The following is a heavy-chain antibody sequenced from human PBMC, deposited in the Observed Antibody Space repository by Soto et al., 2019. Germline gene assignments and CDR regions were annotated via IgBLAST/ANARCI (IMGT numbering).Heavy chain of an antibody. D-gene: IGHD3-10*01. J-gene: IGHJ4*02. Sequence: GGSLRLSCTASGFTFGDYAMSWFRQAPGKGLEWVGFIRSKAYGGTTEYAASVKGRFTISRDDSKSIAYLQMNSLKTEDTAVYYCTRNMVRGVSPFAYWGQGTLVTVSS. CDR1: GFTFGDYA. CDR3: TRNMVRGVSPFAY. CDR2: IRSKAYGGTT. V-gene: IGHV3-49*03.